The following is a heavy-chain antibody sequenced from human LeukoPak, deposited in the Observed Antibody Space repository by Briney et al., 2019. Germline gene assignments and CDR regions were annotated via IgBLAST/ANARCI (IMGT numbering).Heavy chain of an antibody. Sequence: GGSLRLSCAASGFTFSSYSMNWVRQAPGKGLEWVSSISSSSYIYYADSVKGRFTISRDNAKNSLYLQMNSLRAEDTAVYYCARVCSGSHCGYWGQGTLVTVSS. J-gene: IGHJ4*02. CDR2: ISSSSYI. V-gene: IGHV3-21*01. CDR3: ARVCSGSHCGY. CDR1: GFTFSSYS. D-gene: IGHD1-26*01.